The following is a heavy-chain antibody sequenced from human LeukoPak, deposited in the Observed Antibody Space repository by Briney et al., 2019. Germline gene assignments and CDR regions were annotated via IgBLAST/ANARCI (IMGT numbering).Heavy chain of an antibody. J-gene: IGHJ3*02. CDR2: LYSSGPT. CDR3: AKGGMTSGWKGGVFDI. CDR1: GFAVSSKY. D-gene: IGHD6-19*01. V-gene: IGHV3-66*01. Sequence: GGSLTLSCAVSGFAVSSKYMSWVRKAPGKGLECVAVLYSSGPTYYADSLKGRVTISRDDSKNTLSLQINGLRVEDTAVYYCAKGGMTSGWKGGVFDIWGQGTLVIVSS.